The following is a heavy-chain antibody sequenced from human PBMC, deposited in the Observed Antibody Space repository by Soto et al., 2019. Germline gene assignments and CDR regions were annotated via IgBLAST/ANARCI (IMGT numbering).Heavy chain of an antibody. CDR3: AKTIVPAAVRPIDY. J-gene: IGHJ4*02. Sequence: QVQLVESGGGVVQPGTSLRLSCSVSGFTFSRFGMHWVRQAPGKGLEWVALISHDGNIKYYSDSVRGRFTISRDNSRTTLFLKMNTLGPEATVFYFCAKTIVPAAVRPIDYWGLGPLVPVSS. CDR2: ISHDGNIK. D-gene: IGHD3-22*01. CDR1: GFTFSRFG. V-gene: IGHV3-30*18.